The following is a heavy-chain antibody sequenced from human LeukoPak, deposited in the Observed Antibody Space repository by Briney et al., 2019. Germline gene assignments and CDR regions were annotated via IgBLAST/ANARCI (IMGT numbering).Heavy chain of an antibody. V-gene: IGHV1-69*13. CDR3: ASSGDFWSGQSNWFDP. Sequence: SVKVSCKASGGTFSSYAISWVRQAPGQGLEWMGGIIPIFGTANYARKFQGRVTITADESTSTAYMELSSLRSEDTAVYYCASSGDFWSGQSNWFDPWGQGTLVTVSS. CDR1: GGTFSSYA. D-gene: IGHD3-3*01. CDR2: IIPIFGTA. J-gene: IGHJ5*02.